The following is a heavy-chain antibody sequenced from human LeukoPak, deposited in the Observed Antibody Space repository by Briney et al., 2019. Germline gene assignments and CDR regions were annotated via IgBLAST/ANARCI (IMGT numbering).Heavy chain of an antibody. CDR3: AKDFVPRGGSYFPGFDY. D-gene: IGHD1-26*01. CDR1: GFTFGSYA. CDR2: ISNSGDRT. V-gene: IGHV3-23*01. J-gene: IGHJ4*02. Sequence: PGGSLRLSCAASGFTFGSYAMNWVRQAPGKGLEWVSTISNSGDRTYYADSVKGRFTISRDNSKNTLYLQMNSLRTEDTAVYYCAKDFVPRGGSYFPGFDYWGQGTLVIVSS.